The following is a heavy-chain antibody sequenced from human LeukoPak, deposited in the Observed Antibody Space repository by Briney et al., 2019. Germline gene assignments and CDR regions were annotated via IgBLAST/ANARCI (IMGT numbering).Heavy chain of an antibody. Sequence: GGSLRLSCAASGFTFSSYAMSWVRQAPGKGLEWVSAISGSGDSTYYGDSVKGRFTISRDNSKNTLYLQMNSLRAEDTAVYYCAKTRPLDSSSWSHGDYWGQGTLVTVTS. J-gene: IGHJ4*02. CDR3: AKTRPLDSSSWSHGDY. D-gene: IGHD6-13*01. CDR1: GFTFSSYA. V-gene: IGHV3-23*01. CDR2: ISGSGDST.